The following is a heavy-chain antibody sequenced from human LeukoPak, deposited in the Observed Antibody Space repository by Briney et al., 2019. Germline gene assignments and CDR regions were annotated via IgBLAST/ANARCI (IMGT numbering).Heavy chain of an antibody. V-gene: IGHV3-7*01. CDR1: GFTFSSYS. J-gene: IGHJ4*02. Sequence: GGAVRLSCAASGFTFSSYSMNWVRQAPGKGLEWVANIKQDGSEKYYVDSVKGRFTISRDIAKNSLYLQMNSLRAEDTAVYYCARSYYYDSSGYKTAKSAFGYWGQGTLVTVSS. CDR3: ARSYYYDSSGYKTAKSAFGY. D-gene: IGHD3-22*01. CDR2: IKQDGSEK.